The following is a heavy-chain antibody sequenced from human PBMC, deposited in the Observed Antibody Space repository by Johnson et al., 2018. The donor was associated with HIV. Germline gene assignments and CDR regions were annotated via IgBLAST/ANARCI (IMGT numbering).Heavy chain of an antibody. D-gene: IGHD6-13*01. CDR1: GFTFSSYA. V-gene: IGHV3-30*04. CDR2: ISYDGSNK. Sequence: QVQLVESGGGVVQPGRSLRLSCAASGFTFSSYAMHWVRQAPGNGLEWVAVISYDGSNKYYADSVKGRFTISRDNSKNSLYLQMNSLRAEDTAVYYCARGGWRGIATPDAFDIWGQGTMVTVSS. J-gene: IGHJ3*02. CDR3: ARGGWRGIATPDAFDI.